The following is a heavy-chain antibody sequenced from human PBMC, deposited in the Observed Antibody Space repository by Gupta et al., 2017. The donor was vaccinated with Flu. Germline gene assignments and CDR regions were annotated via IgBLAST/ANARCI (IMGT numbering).Heavy chain of an antibody. J-gene: IGHJ3*02. V-gene: IGHV3-23*01. D-gene: IGHD5-12*01. Sequence: EVQVLESGGGVVQPGGSLRLSCAPSGFPLSAYPLHWVRQAPGKGLEWVSGISGTGYDSHYADSVKGRFTVSRDDSKNTLYLQMNSLTAEDTAIYYCVRDGYNYIAFDIWGQGTMVAVSS. CDR2: ISGTGYDS. CDR1: GFPLSAYP. CDR3: VRDGYNYIAFDI.